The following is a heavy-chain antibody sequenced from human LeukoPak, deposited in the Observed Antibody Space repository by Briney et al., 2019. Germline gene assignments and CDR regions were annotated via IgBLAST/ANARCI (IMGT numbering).Heavy chain of an antibody. CDR3: ARDYYDSSGYYVAPSDYMDV. Sequence: GGSLRLSCAASGFTFSSYGMHWVRQAPGKGLEWVSSISSSSSYIYYADSVKGRFTISRDNAKNSLYLQMNSLRAEDTAVYYCARDYYDSSGYYVAPSDYMDVWGKGTTVTVSS. CDR2: ISSSSSYI. CDR1: GFTFSSYG. D-gene: IGHD3-22*01. V-gene: IGHV3-21*01. J-gene: IGHJ6*03.